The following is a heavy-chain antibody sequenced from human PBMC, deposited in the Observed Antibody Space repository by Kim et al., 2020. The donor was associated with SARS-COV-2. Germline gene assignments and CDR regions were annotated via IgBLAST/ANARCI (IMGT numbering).Heavy chain of an antibody. J-gene: IGHJ4*02. CDR1: GGSISSSSYY. V-gene: IGHV4-61*02. CDR3: ARLADGSGCSSTSCYPNYFDY. D-gene: IGHD2-2*01. Sequence: SETLSLTCTVSGGSISSSSYYWSWIRQPAGKGLEWIGRIHTSGITNYNPSLKSRVTISLDTSKNQFSLRLSSVTAADTAVYYCARLADGSGCSSTSCYPNYFDYWGQGTLVTVSS. CDR2: IHTSGIT.